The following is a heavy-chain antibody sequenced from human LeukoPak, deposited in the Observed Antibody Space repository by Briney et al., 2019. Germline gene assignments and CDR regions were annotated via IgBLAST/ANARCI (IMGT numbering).Heavy chain of an antibody. D-gene: IGHD3-16*02. CDR3: ARSDYVWGNYRPIPDY. CDR2: INYNGVT. CDR1: GGSTSSGGYY. Sequence: SETLSLTCTVPGGSTSSGGYYWSWIRQHPGKGLEWIAYINYNGVTYYNPSLKSRLTISVVDTSKNQFSLRLNSVTVADTAVYYCARSDYVWGNYRPIPDYWGQGTLVTVSS. V-gene: IGHV4-31*03. J-gene: IGHJ4*02.